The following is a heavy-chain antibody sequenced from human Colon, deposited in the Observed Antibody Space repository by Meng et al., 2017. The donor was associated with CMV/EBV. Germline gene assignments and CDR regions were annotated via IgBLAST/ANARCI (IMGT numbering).Heavy chain of an antibody. CDR2: IYAGGRST. J-gene: IGHJ1*01. CDR1: GFTFRNHA. Sequence: GESLKISCAASGFTFRNHAMSWVRQAPGKGLEWVSVIYAGGRSTYLADSVKGRFIISRDDSKNTLYMEMNSLRAEDTAVYYCAKRRIAAAGDFQDWGQGTLVTVSS. V-gene: IGHV3-23*03. D-gene: IGHD6-13*01. CDR3: AKRRIAAAGDFQD.